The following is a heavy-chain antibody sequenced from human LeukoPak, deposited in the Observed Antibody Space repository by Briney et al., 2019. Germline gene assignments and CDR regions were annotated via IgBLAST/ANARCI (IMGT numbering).Heavy chain of an antibody. V-gene: IGHV1-2*04. CDR1: GYTFTGYY. CDR2: INPNSGGT. J-gene: IGHJ4*02. Sequence: ASVKVSCKASGYTFTGYYMHWVRPAPGQGLEWMGWINPNSGGTNYAQKFQGWVTMTRDTSISTAYMELSRLRSDDTAVYYCARERYDILTGYSFDYWGQGTLVTVSS. CDR3: ARERYDILTGYSFDY. D-gene: IGHD3-9*01.